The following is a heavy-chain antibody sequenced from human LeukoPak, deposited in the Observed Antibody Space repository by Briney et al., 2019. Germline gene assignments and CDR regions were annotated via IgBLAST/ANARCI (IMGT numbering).Heavy chain of an antibody. CDR2: IKQDGSEK. Sequence: PGGSLRLSCAASGFTFSSYWMGWVRQAPGKGLEWVANIKQDGSEKYYVDSVKGRFTISRDNAKNSLYLQMNSLRAEDTAVYYCARADLGGWSHAEYFQHWGQGTLVTVSS. CDR1: GFTFSSYW. V-gene: IGHV3-7*04. J-gene: IGHJ1*01. D-gene: IGHD6-19*01. CDR3: ARADLGGWSHAEYFQH.